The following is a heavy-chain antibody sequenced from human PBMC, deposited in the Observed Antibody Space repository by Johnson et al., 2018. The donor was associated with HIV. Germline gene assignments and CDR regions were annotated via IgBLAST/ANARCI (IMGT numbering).Heavy chain of an antibody. V-gene: IGHV3-33*06. J-gene: IGHJ3*02. Sequence: QVQLVESGGGVVQPGRSLRLSCEASGFTFRSYGMHWVRQAPGKGLEWVAVIWFDGINKYYSDSVKGRFTISRDHSKNTLFLQMNSLRREDTAVYYCAKGPSEQLGDSFHIWGQGTVVTVSS. CDR1: GFTFRSYG. D-gene: IGHD6-6*01. CDR2: IWFDGINK. CDR3: AKGPSEQLGDSFHI.